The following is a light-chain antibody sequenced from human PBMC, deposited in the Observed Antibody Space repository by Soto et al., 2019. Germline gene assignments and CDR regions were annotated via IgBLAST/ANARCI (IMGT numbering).Light chain of an antibody. CDR2: EVS. Sequence: QSALTQPPSVSGSPGQSVTISCTGTSTDFVGYNRVSWYQQPPGTAPKLMIYEVSKRPSGVPDRFSGSKSGNTASLTISGLQAADEADYYCSSYAGSNNYVFGTGTKLTVL. CDR1: STDFVGYNR. V-gene: IGLV2-18*02. J-gene: IGLJ1*01. CDR3: SSYAGSNNYV.